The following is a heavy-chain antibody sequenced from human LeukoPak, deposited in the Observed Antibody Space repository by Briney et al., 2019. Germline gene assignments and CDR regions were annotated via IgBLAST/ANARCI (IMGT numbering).Heavy chain of an antibody. CDR1: GYTLTELS. J-gene: IGHJ4*02. CDR2: FDPEDGET. V-gene: IGHV1-24*01. D-gene: IGHD2-15*01. Sequence: GASVKVSCKVSGYTLTELSMHWVRQAPGKGLEWMGGFDPEDGETIYAQKFQGRVTMTEDTSTDTAYMELSSLRSEDTAVYYCARDSACSGGSCYSDYWGQGTLVTVSS. CDR3: ARDSACSGGSCYSDY.